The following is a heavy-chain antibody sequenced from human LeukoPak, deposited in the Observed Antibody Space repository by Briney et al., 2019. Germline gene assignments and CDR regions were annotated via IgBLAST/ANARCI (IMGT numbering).Heavy chain of an antibody. CDR3: AKSNGYGLVDI. D-gene: IGHD3-10*01. J-gene: IGHJ3*02. Sequence: ASVTLSLTCTVSGGSISSYYWSWIRQPPGKGLEWIGYIYHSGSTKYNPSLKSRVTISVDTSRNQFSLKLNSVTAADTAVYYCAKSNGYGLVDIWGQGTMVTVSS. CDR1: GGSISSYY. V-gene: IGHV4-59*12. CDR2: IYHSGST.